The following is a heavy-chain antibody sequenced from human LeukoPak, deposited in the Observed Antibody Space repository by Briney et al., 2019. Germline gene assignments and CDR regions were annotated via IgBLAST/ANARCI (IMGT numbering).Heavy chain of an antibody. CDR2: IYHSGST. D-gene: IGHD3-10*01. Sequence: SETLSLTCTVSGGSISSGGYYWSWIRQPPGKGLEWIGYIYHSGSTYYNPSLKSRVTISVDRSKNQFSLKLSSVTAADTAVYYCARQGLLGSANDYWGQGTLVTVSS. CDR3: ARQGLLGSANDY. CDR1: GGSISSGGYY. V-gene: IGHV4-30-2*01. J-gene: IGHJ4*02.